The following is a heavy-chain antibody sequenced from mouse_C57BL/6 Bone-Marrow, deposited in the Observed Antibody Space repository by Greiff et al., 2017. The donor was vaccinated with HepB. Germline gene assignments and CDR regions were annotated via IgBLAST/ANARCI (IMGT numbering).Heavy chain of an antibody. CDR1: GFTIKDDY. V-gene: IGHV14-4*01. Sequence: VQLQQSGAELVRPGASVKLSCTASGFTIKDDYLHWVKQRPEQGLEWIGWIDPENGDTEYASKFQGKATITADTSSNTAYLQLSSLTSEDTAVYYCTTDDGDYFDYWGQGTTLTVSS. CDR2: IDPENGDT. J-gene: IGHJ2*01. CDR3: TTDDGDYFDY. D-gene: IGHD2-3*01.